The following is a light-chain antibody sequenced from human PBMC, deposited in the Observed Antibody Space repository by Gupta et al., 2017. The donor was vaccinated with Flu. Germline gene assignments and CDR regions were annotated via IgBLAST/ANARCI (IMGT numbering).Light chain of an antibody. Sequence: SSALTPPPSVSVSPGQTARITCSGDALPRKYAYWYQQKSGQAPVLVIYEDNKRPSGIPERFSGSSSGTMATLTISGAQAEDEADYYCFSTDSSDYHSGVFGGGTKLTVL. J-gene: IGLJ2*01. CDR3: FSTDSSDYHSGV. CDR2: EDN. CDR1: ALPRKY. V-gene: IGLV3-10*01.